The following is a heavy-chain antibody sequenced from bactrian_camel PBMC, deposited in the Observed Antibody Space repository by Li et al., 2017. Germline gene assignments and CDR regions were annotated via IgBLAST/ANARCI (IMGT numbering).Heavy chain of an antibody. CDR3: AADDLRLWVGYETLTDYCRDKADFGY. J-gene: IGHJ6*01. V-gene: IGHV3S31*01. CDR2: INSGGGST. CDR1: GFPFSSHA. D-gene: IGHD3*01. Sequence: VQLVESGGGSVQPGGSLRLSCAASGFPFSSHAMTWVRQAPGKGLEWVSGINSGGGSTYYADSVKGRFTISRDNATDTLYLQMDSLNPEDTAMYYCAADDLRLWVGYETLTDYCRDKADFGYWGQGTQVTVS.